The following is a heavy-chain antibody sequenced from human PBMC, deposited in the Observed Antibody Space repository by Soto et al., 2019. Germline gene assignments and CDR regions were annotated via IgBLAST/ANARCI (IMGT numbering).Heavy chain of an antibody. CDR2: ISGSGGST. V-gene: IGHV3-23*01. CDR1: GFTFSSYA. Sequence: LRLSCAASGFTFSSYAMSWVRQAPGKGLEWVSAISGSGGSTYYADSVKGRFTISRDNSKNTLYLQMNSLRAEDTAVYYCAKIRLRGYYDSSGYNPYFDYWGQGTLVTVSS. CDR3: AKIRLRGYYDSSGYNPYFDY. D-gene: IGHD3-22*01. J-gene: IGHJ4*02.